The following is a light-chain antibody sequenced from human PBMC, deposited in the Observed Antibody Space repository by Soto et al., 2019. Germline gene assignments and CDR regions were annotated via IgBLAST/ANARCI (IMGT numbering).Light chain of an antibody. V-gene: IGLV2-11*01. CDR2: DVN. Sequence: QSVLTQPRSVSGSPGQSVTISCTGTSSDVGGYNFVSWYQRHPGKAPKLMIYDVNNRPSGVPDRFSGSKSGNTASLTISGLQAEDEADYYCCSYAGSYTVIFCGGTKLTVL. CDR3: CSYAGSYTVI. J-gene: IGLJ2*01. CDR1: SSDVGGYNF.